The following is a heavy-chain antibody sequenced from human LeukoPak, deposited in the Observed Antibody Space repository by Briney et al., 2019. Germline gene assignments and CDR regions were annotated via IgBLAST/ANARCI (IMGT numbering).Heavy chain of an antibody. Sequence: GGSLRLSCAASGFTFSDYYMTWIRQAPGKGLEWVSFISTSGSTIYYADSVKGRFTVSRDNAKNSLYLQMNSLRAEDTAVYYCAKDSSRLPGDDAFDIWGQGTMATVSS. CDR2: ISTSGSTI. D-gene: IGHD6-19*01. CDR3: AKDSSRLPGDDAFDI. J-gene: IGHJ3*02. V-gene: IGHV3-11*01. CDR1: GFTFSDYY.